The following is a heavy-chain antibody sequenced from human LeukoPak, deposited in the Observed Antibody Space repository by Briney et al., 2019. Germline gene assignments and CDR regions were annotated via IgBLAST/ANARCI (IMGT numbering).Heavy chain of an antibody. CDR1: GFPFSSYG. D-gene: IGHD6-19*01. CDR3: GRDLSAAFDF. Sequence: GGSLRLSCAASGFPFSSYGMHWVRQAPGKGLEWVARLVYDARSDYANSVKGRFSISRDDSKNTLFLDMSNLRVEDTALYYCGRDLSAAFDFWGQGVLVTVSS. V-gene: IGHV3-33*01. J-gene: IGHJ4*02. CDR2: LVYDARS.